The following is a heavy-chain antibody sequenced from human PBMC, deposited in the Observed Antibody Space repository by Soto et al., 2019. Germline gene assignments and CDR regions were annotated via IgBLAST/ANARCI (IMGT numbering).Heavy chain of an antibody. CDR3: PHRRPDHNAPAYSFHS. Sequence: QITLKESGPTLVKPTQTLTLTCTFSGFSLSTSGVDVGWIRQPPGKALEWLALIYWDDDKRYSPSLKSRLTLTTDTSKNHLVPTMTDMDPLDTATYYCPHRRPDHNAPAYSFHSWGQGTLVTVSS. V-gene: IGHV2-5*02. D-gene: IGHD1-1*01. CDR1: GFSLSTSGVD. CDR2: IYWDDDK. J-gene: IGHJ4*02.